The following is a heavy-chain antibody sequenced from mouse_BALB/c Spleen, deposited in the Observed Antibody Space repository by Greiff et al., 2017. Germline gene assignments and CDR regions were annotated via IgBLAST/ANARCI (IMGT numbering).Heavy chain of an antibody. CDR1: GFNITDYY. J-gene: IGHJ3*01. CDR2: IDPENGNT. Sequence: VKLQQSGAELVRPGALVKLSCKASGFNITDYYMHWVKQRPEQGLEWIGWIDPENGNTIYDPKFQGKASITADTSSNTSYLQLSSLTSEDTAVYYCARWETTATGAYWGQGTLVTVSA. V-gene: IGHV14-1*02. D-gene: IGHD1-2*01. CDR3: ARWETTATGAY.